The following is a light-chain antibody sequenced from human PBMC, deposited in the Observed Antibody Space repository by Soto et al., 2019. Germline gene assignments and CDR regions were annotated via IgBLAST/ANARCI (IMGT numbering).Light chain of an antibody. CDR2: LGS. CDR1: QSLLHSNGYNY. Sequence: IALTQSPLSLPVTPGETASISCRSSQSLLHSNGYNYLDWYLQKPGQSPQLLIYLGSNRASGVPDRFSGSGSGTDFTLKISRVEAEDVGVYYCMQALQTPWTFGQGTKV. J-gene: IGKJ1*01. CDR3: MQALQTPWT. V-gene: IGKV2-28*01.